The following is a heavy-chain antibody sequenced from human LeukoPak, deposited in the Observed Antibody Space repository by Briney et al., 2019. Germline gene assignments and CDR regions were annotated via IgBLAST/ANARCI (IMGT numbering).Heavy chain of an antibody. D-gene: IGHD3-22*01. CDR2: ISGSGGST. V-gene: IGHV3-23*01. CDR3: AKSIDYDSSGPYYFDY. CDR1: GFTFSSYA. Sequence: GGSLRLSCAASGFTFSSYAMSWVRQAPGKGLEWVSAISGSGGSTYYADSVKGRFTISRDNSKNTLYLQMNSLRAEDTAVYYCAKSIDYDSSGPYYFDYWGQGTLVTVSS. J-gene: IGHJ4*02.